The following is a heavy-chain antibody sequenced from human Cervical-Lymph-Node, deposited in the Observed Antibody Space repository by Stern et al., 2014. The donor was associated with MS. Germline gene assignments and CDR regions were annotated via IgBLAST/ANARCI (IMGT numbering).Heavy chain of an antibody. CDR3: ARGIQFQYGVDA. D-gene: IGHD5-18*01. V-gene: IGHV3-74*02. J-gene: IGHJ6*02. CDR2: IKGDESST. Sequence: EVQLVESGGGLIQPGGSLRLSCAASGFTFSSYWMHWVRQSPGKGLEWVSRIKGDESSTSYADAVKGRFTISRDNAKNTVYLQMNSLGAEDTAVYYCARGIQFQYGVDAWGQGTTVTVSS. CDR1: GFTFSSYW.